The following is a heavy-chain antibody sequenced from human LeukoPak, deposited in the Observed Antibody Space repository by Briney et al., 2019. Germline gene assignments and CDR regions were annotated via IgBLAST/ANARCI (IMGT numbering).Heavy chain of an antibody. CDR3: ARVGSGWYKNFDY. CDR1: GGSISSYY. Sequence: SETLSLTCTVSGGSISSYYWSWIRQPPGKGLEWIGYIYYSGSTNCNPSLKSRVTISVDTSKNQFSLKLSSVTAADTAVYYCARVGSGWYKNFDYWGQGTLVTVSS. D-gene: IGHD6-19*01. J-gene: IGHJ4*02. V-gene: IGHV4-59*01. CDR2: IYYSGST.